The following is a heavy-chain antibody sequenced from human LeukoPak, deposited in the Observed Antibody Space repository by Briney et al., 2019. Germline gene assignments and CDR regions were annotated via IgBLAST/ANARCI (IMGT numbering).Heavy chain of an antibody. D-gene: IGHD3-22*01. J-gene: IGHJ3*02. CDR3: ARDYYDSSGYSGAFDI. CDR2: IYYSGST. V-gene: IGHV4-31*03. CDR1: GGSISSGGYY. Sequence: PSETLSLTCTVSGGSISSGGYYWSWFRQHPGKGLEWIGYIYYSGSTYYNPSLKSRVTISVDTSKNQFSLKLSSVTAADTAVYYCARDYYDSSGYSGAFDIWGQGTMVTVSS.